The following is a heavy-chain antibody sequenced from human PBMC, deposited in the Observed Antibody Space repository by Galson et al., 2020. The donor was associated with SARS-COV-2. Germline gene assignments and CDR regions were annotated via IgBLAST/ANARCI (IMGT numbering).Heavy chain of an antibody. CDR1: GGSISSSNW. D-gene: IGHD3-3*01. V-gene: IGHV4-4*02. CDR2: IYHSGST. CDR3: ARAAIFGVVIEGDYYYYYMDV. J-gene: IGHJ6*03. Sequence: SQTLSLTCAVSGGSISSSNWWSWVRQPPGKGLEWIGEIYHSGSTNYNPSLKSRVTISVDKSKNQFSLKLSSVTAADTAVYYCARAAIFGVVIEGDYYYYYMDVWGKGTTVTVSS.